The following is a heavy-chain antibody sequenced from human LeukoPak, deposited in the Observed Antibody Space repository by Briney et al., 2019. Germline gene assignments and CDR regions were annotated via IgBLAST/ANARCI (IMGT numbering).Heavy chain of an antibody. Sequence: SQSLSLTCAISGDIVSSKSAAWEWSRQSPARGLEWLGRTYYRCKLSSGYAESVKNRISINPEKCKNEFCVQLKSVTPEDTAVYYCARSQMGGTFDYSGQGALVTVSS. J-gene: IGHJ4*02. V-gene: IGHV6-1*01. CDR3: ARSQMGGTFDY. D-gene: IGHD1-26*01. CDR1: GDIVSSKSAA. CDR2: TYYRCKLSS.